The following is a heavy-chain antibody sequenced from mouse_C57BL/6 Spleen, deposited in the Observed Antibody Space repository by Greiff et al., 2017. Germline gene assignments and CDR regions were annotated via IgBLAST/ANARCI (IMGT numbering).Heavy chain of an antibody. V-gene: IGHV6-6*01. CDR1: GFTFSDAW. Sequence: EVQLVESGGGLVQPGGSMKLSCAASGFTFSDAWMDWVRQSPEKGLEWVAEIRNKANNHATYYAESVKGRFTISRDDSKSSVYLQMNSLRAEDTGIYYCTGGDGYYRGNFDVWGTGTTVTVSS. CDR3: TGGDGYYRGNFDV. J-gene: IGHJ1*03. D-gene: IGHD2-3*01. CDR2: IRNKANNHAT.